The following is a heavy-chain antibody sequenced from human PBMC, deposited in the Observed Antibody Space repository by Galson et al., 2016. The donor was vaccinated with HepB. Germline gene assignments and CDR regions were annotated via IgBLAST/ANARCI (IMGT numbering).Heavy chain of an antibody. CDR3: ARPTASGTYYNPFDY. J-gene: IGHJ4*02. D-gene: IGHD3-10*01. CDR1: GSTFTDYY. V-gene: IGHV1-2*02. Sequence: SVKVSCKAFGSTFTDYYIHWVRQAPGQGLEWMGWINPISGGRNYAQKFQGRITMTSDTSITTAYMDLTSLRSDDTAVYYCARPTASGTYYNPFDYWGQGTLVTVSS. CDR2: INPISGGR.